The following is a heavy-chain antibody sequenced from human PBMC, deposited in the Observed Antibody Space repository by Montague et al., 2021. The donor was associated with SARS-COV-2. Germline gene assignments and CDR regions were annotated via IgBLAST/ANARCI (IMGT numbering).Heavy chain of an antibody. CDR2: TYYRSKWYN. J-gene: IGHJ3*02. V-gene: IGHV6-1*01. CDR1: GDSVSRNSAA. D-gene: IGHD3-22*01. Sequence: CAISGDSVSRNSAAWNWIRQSPSRGLEWLGRTYYRSKWYNDYAVSVKSRITINPDTSKNQISLQLNSVTPEDTAVYYCARLPYFYDSTHAFDIWGQGTMVTVSS. CDR3: ARLPYFYDSTHAFDI.